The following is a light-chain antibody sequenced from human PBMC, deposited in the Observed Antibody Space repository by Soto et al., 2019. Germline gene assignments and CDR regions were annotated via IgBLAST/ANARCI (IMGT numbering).Light chain of an antibody. J-gene: IGKJ4*01. V-gene: IGKV3-11*01. CDR3: QQRANWPLT. Sequence: EIVLTQSPATLSLSPGERATLSSRASQSVINYLAWYQQKPCQAPRLLKYDTSNMATGIPARFSGSASGTDFTLIISSLEPEDFAVYSCQQRANWPLTFGGGTKVEIK. CDR2: DTS. CDR1: QSVINY.